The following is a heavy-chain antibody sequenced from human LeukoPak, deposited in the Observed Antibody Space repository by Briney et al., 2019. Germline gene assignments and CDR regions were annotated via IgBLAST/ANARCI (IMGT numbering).Heavy chain of an antibody. CDR1: GFPFTFYD. J-gene: IGHJ5*02. D-gene: IGHD3-16*01. CDR2: IGFAGDS. Sequence: PGGSLRLSCVASGFPFTFYDMHWVRQATGKGLEWVSGIGFAGDSNYADSVKGRFTISRDNGKSSLYLQMNSLTPGDTAKYFCARGLPGGLDPWGQGTLVTVSS. V-gene: IGHV3-13*01. CDR3: ARGLPGGLDP.